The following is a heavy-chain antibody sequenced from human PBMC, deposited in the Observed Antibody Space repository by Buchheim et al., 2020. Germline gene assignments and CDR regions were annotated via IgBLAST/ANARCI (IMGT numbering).Heavy chain of an antibody. D-gene: IGHD1-26*01. CDR3: AKDLTAWGVFDI. Sequence: EMQLLESGGGLVQPGGSLRLSCAASGFTFSNYAMSWVRQAPGKGLEWLSFIRGNGGSTNYGDSVKGRFTISMDNSKTTVFLQMNSLRAEDTAVYYCAKDLTAWGVFDIWGQGT. CDR1: GFTFSNYA. V-gene: IGHV3-23*01. CDR2: IRGNGGST. J-gene: IGHJ3*02.